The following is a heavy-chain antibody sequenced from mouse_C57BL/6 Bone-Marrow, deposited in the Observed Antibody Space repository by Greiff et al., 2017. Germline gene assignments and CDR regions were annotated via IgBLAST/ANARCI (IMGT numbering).Heavy chain of an antibody. Sequence: DVKLVVSGGDLVKPGGSLKLSCAASGFTFSSYGMSWVRQTPDKRLEWVATISSGGSYTYYPDSVKGRFTISRDNAKNTLYLQMSSLKSEDTAMYYCARQAWFAYWGQGALVTVSA. CDR2: ISSGGSYT. CDR1: GFTFSSYG. CDR3: ARQAWFAY. V-gene: IGHV5-6*02. J-gene: IGHJ3*01.